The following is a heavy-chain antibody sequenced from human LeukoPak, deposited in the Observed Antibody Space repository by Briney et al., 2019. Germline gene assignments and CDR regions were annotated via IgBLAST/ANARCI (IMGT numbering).Heavy chain of an antibody. CDR3: AKGSSSWHFDY. D-gene: IGHD6-13*01. Sequence: PGRSLRLSCAASGFTFSSYGMHWVRQAPGKGLEWVAVISYDGSNKYYADSVKGRFTISRDNSKNTLYLQMNSLRAEDTAVYYCAKGSSSWHFDYWGQGTLVTVSS. CDR1: GFTFSSYG. CDR2: ISYDGSNK. J-gene: IGHJ4*02. V-gene: IGHV3-30*18.